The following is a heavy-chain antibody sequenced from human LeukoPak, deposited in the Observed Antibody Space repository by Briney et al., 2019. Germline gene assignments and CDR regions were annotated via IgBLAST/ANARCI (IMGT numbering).Heavy chain of an antibody. CDR2: TRNKANSYTT. CDR1: RFMFSNYW. CDR3: ARSSNLYYYGYGMDV. D-gene: IGHD3-10*01. J-gene: IGHJ6*04. V-gene: IGHV3-72*01. Sequence: GGSLRLSCAASRFMFSNYWMTWVRQAPGKGLEWVGRTRNKANSYTTEYAASVKGRFTISRDDSKNSLYLQMNSLKTEDTAVYYCARSSNLYYYGYGMDVWGKGTTVTVSS.